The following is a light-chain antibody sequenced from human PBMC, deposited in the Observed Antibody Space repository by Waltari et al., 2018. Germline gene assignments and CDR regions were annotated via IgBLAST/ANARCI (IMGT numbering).Light chain of an antibody. V-gene: IGLV2-11*01. J-gene: IGLJ1*01. CDR1: SGHVRGYNY. Sequence: QSALPQPRSVSGPPGQPVTISCTANSGHVRGYNYVSWYQHHPGNAPNLIIYDVDKRPSGVPDRFSGSKSGNTASLTISGLQSDDEADFYCCSYAGDYSLVFGTGTKVTVL. CDR3: CSYAGDYSLV. CDR2: DVD.